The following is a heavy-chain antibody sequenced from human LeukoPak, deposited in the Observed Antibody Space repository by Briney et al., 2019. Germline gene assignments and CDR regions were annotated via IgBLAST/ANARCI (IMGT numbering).Heavy chain of an antibody. J-gene: IGHJ6*03. CDR3: ARDSGSSSSAYYYYYYMDV. Sequence: KPSETLSLTCTVSGGSISSSSYYWGCIRQPPGKGLEWIGSIYYSGSTYYNPSLKSRVTISVDTSKNQFSLKLSSVTAAATAVYYCARDSGSSSSAYYYYYYMDVWGKGTTVTVSS. V-gene: IGHV4-39*07. CDR2: IYYSGST. CDR1: GGSISSSSYY. D-gene: IGHD6-6*01.